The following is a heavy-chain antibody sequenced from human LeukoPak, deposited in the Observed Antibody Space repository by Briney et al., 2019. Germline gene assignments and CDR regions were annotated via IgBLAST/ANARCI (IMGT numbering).Heavy chain of an antibody. J-gene: IGHJ4*02. CDR3: VREDTPATANY. V-gene: IGHV3-23*01. CDR1: GFTFSSSA. Sequence: PGGSLRLSCAASGFTFSSSAMSWVRQAPGKGLEWVAAISDTGRLSYCADSVNGRFTISRDNSKDTLFLQMHSLRPGDTAVYYCVREDTPATANYWGQGTLVTISS. D-gene: IGHD2-21*02. CDR2: ISDTGRLS.